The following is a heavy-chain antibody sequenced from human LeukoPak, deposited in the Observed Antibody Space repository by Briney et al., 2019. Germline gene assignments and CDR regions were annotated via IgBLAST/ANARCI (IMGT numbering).Heavy chain of an antibody. CDR1: GFTFSSYS. CDR3: AAGIFPTDY. V-gene: IGHV3-21*01. D-gene: IGHD2-15*01. J-gene: IGHJ4*02. CDR2: ISSSSSYI. Sequence: GGSLRLSCAASGFTFSSYSMNWVRQAPGKGLEWVSSISSSSSYIYYADSVKGRFTISRDNAKNSLYLQMNSLRAEDSAVYYCAAGIFPTDYWGQGTLVTVSS.